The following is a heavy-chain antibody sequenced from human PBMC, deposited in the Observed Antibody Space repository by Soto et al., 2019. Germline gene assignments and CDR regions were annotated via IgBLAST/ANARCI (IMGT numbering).Heavy chain of an antibody. J-gene: IGHJ2*01. D-gene: IGHD3-10*01. CDR1: GGAFSSYA. CDR3: ARRLLGYGSWYFDL. CDR2: NLPLFNIS. Sequence: QVQLVQSGAEVKKPGSSVKVPCKASGGAFSSYATSWVRQAPRQGLEWMGGNLPLFNISNYAQKFQGRVTTTANEPTRSAYMDLSNLTSEDTAVYYCARRLLGYGSWYFDLWGRGALITVSS. V-gene: IGHV1-69*01.